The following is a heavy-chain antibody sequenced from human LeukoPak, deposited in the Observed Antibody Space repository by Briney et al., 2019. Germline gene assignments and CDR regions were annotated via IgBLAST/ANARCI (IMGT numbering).Heavy chain of an antibody. CDR2: IKSKTDGGTT. CDR1: GFTFSNAW. CDR3: TTNSGYSYGYY. V-gene: IGHV3-15*01. J-gene: IGHJ4*02. Sequence: PGGSLRLSCAASGFTFSNAWMSWVRQAPGKGLEWVGRIKSKTDGGTTDYAAPVKGRFTISRDDSKNTLYLQMNRLKTEDTAVYYCTTNSGYSYGYYWGQGTLVTVSS. D-gene: IGHD5-18*01.